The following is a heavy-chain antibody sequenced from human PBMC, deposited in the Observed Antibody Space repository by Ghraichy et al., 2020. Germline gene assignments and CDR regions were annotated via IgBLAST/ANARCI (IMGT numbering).Heavy chain of an antibody. CDR3: ARISMATVIPYYFDY. Sequence: GGSLRLSCAASGFTFSTNWMSWVRQAPGKGLEWVANIKQDGSEKNYVDSVKGRFTISRDNAKNSLYLQMNSLRPEDTAVYYCARISMATVIPYYFDYWGQGTLVTVSS. CDR1: GFTFSTNW. V-gene: IGHV3-7*03. J-gene: IGHJ4*02. CDR2: IKQDGSEK. D-gene: IGHD5-24*01.